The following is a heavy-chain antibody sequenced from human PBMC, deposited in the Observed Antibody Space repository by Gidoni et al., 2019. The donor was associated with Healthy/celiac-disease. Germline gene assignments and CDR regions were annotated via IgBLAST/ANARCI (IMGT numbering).Heavy chain of an antibody. V-gene: IGHV3-7*01. CDR3: ARDEAAAGDFFFYYYGMDV. Sequence: EVQLVESGGGLVQPGGSLRLSCAASGFTFRSTWMSWVRQAPGKGLEWVANIRQDGSEKYYVDSVKGRFTISRDNAKNSLYLQMNSLRAEDTAVYYCARDEAAAGDFFFYYYGMDVWGQGTTVTVSS. CDR2: IRQDGSEK. J-gene: IGHJ6*02. CDR1: GFTFRSTW. D-gene: IGHD6-13*01.